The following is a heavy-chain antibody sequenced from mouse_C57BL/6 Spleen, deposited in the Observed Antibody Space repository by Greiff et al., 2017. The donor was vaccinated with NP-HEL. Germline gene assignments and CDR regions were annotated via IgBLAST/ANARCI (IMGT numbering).Heavy chain of an antibody. CDR3: ARDGYYGSSYPAWFAY. CDR2: VYPYNGGT. J-gene: IGHJ3*01. CDR1: GFTFTDYY. V-gene: IGHV1-36*01. Sequence: VQLQQSGPVLVKPGPSVKISCKASGFTFTDYYMHWVKQSHGKSLEWIGLVYPYNGGTSYNQKFKGKATLTVDTSSSTAYMELNSLTSEDSAVYYCARDGYYGSSYPAWFAYWGQGTLVTVSA. D-gene: IGHD1-1*01.